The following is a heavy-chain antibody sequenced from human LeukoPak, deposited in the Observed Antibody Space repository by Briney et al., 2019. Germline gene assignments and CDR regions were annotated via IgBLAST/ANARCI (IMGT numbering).Heavy chain of an antibody. CDR3: AKDRTAATVRSPVGS. Sequence: PGGSLRLSCAASGFTFSSYSMTWVRQTPGKGLEWVSFLSPSSSPMYYADSVKGRFTISRDNSKNTLYLQMNSLRAEDTAVYYCAKDRTAATVRSPVGSWGQGTLVTVSS. D-gene: IGHD2-15*01. V-gene: IGHV3-48*01. J-gene: IGHJ5*02. CDR1: GFTFSSYS. CDR2: LSPSSSPM.